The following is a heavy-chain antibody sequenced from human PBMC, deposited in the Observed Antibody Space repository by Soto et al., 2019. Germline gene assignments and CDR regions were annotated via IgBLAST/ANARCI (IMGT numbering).Heavy chain of an antibody. J-gene: IGHJ5*02. CDR2: IIPIFDIT. Sequence: ASVKVSCKASGCTFSSYTINWVRQAPGQGLEWMGRIIPIFDITNYAQKFQDRVTITADESTSTVYMKVSSLRSADTAVYYCARAYCSGGSCYSAGGFDPWGQGTLVTVSS. V-gene: IGHV1-69*13. CDR1: GCTFSSYT. D-gene: IGHD2-15*01. CDR3: ARAYCSGGSCYSAGGFDP.